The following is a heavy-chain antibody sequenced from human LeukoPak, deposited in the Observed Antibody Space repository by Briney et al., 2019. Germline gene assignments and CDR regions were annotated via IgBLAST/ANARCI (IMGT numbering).Heavy chain of an antibody. CDR1: GFTVSSSY. CDR2: IHSGGNT. Sequence: PGGSLKLSCAASGFTVSSSYMSWVRQAPGKGLEWVSVIHSGGNTYYADSVKGRFTISRDNSKNTLYLQMNSLRAEDTAVYYCTRDLNSSGSCWGQGTLVTVSS. J-gene: IGHJ4*02. V-gene: IGHV3-53*01. CDR3: TRDLNSSGSC. D-gene: IGHD1-26*01.